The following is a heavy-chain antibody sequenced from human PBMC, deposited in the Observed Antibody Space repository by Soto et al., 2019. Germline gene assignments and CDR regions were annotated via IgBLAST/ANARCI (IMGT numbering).Heavy chain of an antibody. J-gene: IGHJ6*02. CDR1: GFTFSSYG. D-gene: IGHD1-26*01. V-gene: IGHV3-33*01. Sequence: QVQLVESGGGVVQPGRSLRLSCAASGFTFSSYGMHWVRQAPGKGLEWVAVTWYDGSNKYYADSVKGRFTISRDNSKNTLYLQMNSLRAEDTAVYYCARVGGGSYFLAYYCYGMDVWGQGTTVTVSS. CDR3: ARVGGGSYFLAYYCYGMDV. CDR2: TWYDGSNK.